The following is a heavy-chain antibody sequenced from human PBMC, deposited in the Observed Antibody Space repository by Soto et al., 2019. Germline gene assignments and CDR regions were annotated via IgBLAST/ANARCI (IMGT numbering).Heavy chain of an antibody. Sequence: SVKVSCKASGGTFSSYAISWVRQAPGQGLEWMGGIIPMFGTANYAQRFQGRVTITADDSTSTAYMELSSLRFEDTAVYYCARGPFSGGYDYWGQGTLVTVSS. CDR1: GGTFSSYA. D-gene: IGHD3-10*01. CDR2: IIPMFGTA. J-gene: IGHJ4*02. V-gene: IGHV1-69*13. CDR3: ARGPFSGGYDY.